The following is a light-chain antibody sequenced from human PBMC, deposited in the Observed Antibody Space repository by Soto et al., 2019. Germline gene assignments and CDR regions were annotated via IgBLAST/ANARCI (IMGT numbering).Light chain of an antibody. V-gene: IGKV1-39*01. CDR1: QSISSY. CDR3: QRSYSTLHT. J-gene: IGKJ4*01. Sequence: DIQMTQSPSSLSASVGDRVTITCRASQSISSYLNWYQQKPGKAPKLLIYAASSLQSGVPSRFSGSGSGTDFTLTISSLQPEDFATYYFQRSYSTLHTFGGGTKVEIK. CDR2: AAS.